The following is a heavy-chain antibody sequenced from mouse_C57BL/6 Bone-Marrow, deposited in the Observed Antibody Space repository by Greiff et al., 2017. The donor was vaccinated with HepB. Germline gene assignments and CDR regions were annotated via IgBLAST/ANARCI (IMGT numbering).Heavy chain of an antibody. CDR3: ARDYYGYDRGDWYFDV. D-gene: IGHD2-2*01. V-gene: IGHV1-63*01. J-gene: IGHJ1*03. CDR1: GYTFTNYW. CDR2: IYPGGGYT. Sequence: VKLMESGAELVRPGTSVKMSCKASGYTFTNYWIGWAKQRPGHGLEWIGDIYPGGGYTNYNEKFKGKATMTAAKSSSTAYMQFSSLTSEDSAIYYCARDYYGYDRGDWYFDVWGTGTTVTVSS.